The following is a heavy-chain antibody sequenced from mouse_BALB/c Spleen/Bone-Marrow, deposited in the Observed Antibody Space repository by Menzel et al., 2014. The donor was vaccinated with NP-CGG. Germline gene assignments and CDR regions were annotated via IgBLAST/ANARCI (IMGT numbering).Heavy chain of an antibody. J-gene: IGHJ2*01. V-gene: IGHV7-1*02. CDR3: ARGELETGSFDY. Sequence: EVKLMESGGGLVQPGGSLRLSCATSGFTFSDFYMEWVRQPPGKRLEWIAASRNKAYDYTIEYSASVKGRFIVSRDTSQGILYLQMNALRAEDTAVYYCARGELETGSFDYWGQGTTLTVSS. CDR2: SRNKAYDYTI. CDR1: GFTFSDFY. D-gene: IGHD4-1*01.